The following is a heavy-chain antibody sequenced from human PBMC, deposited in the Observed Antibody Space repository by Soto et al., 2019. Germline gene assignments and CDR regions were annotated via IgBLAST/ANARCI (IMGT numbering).Heavy chain of an antibody. CDR3: AHIPNYYQYDWFDP. CDR2: IYWADDK. Sequence: QITLKESGPTLVKPTQTLTLTCTFSGFSLTTRGVGVGWIRPPPGKALGCLALIYWADDKRYSPSLQCTRSITKETSKNQVVLTMTNVDPVDTATYYCAHIPNYYQYDWFDPWGQGTLVAVSS. J-gene: IGHJ5*02. V-gene: IGHV2-5*02. CDR1: GFSLTTRGVG. D-gene: IGHD3-16*01.